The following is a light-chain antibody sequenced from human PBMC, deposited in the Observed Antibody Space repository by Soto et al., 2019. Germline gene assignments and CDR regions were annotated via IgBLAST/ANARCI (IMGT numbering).Light chain of an antibody. V-gene: IGLV2-14*01. Sequence: QSALTQPASVSGSPGQSITISCTGSSSDIGAYNYVSWYQQQPGKAPKLMIYEVTYRPSGVSDRFSGSKYVNTAYLTISGLQAEDEADYYCSSYTTGSARVFGTGTQLTVL. CDR3: SSYTTGSARV. J-gene: IGLJ1*01. CDR2: EVT. CDR1: SSDIGAYNY.